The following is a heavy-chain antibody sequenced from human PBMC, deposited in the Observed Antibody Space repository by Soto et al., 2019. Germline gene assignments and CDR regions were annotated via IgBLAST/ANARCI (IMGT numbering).Heavy chain of an antibody. Sequence: PGGSLRLSCAASGFTFSSYWMHWVRQAPGKGLVWVSRISSDGSTTSYADSVKGRFTISRDNAKNTLYLQMNSLRAEDTAVYYCARDIAWELPGYWGQGTLVTVSS. CDR1: GFTFSSYW. D-gene: IGHD1-26*01. V-gene: IGHV3-74*01. J-gene: IGHJ4*02. CDR3: ARDIAWELPGY. CDR2: ISSDGSTT.